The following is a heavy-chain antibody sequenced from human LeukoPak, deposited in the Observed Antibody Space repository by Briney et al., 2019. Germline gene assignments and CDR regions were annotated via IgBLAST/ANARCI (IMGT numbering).Heavy chain of an antibody. CDR1: GYTFTSYD. CDR2: MNPNSGDT. V-gene: IGHV1-8*03. Sequence: ASVKVSCKASGYTFTSYDINWVRQGTGQGLEWMGWMNPNSGDTGYAQKFQGRVTITRNTSISTAYMELSGLRSEDTAVYYCARGRSTGFPYYFEYWGQRTLVTVSS. J-gene: IGHJ4*02. CDR3: ARGRSTGFPYYFEY.